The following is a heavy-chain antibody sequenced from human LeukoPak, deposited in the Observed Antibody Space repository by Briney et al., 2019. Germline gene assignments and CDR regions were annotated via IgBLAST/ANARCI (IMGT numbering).Heavy chain of an antibody. V-gene: IGHV3-30-3*01. J-gene: IGHJ6*02. D-gene: IGHD3-10*01. CDR3: ARDALHYYGSGRYGIDV. Sequence: GRSLRLSCAASGFTFSSYAMHWVRQAPGKGLEWVAVISYDGSNKYYADSVKGRFTISRENSKNTLYLQMNSLRAEDTAVYYCARDALHYYGSGRYGIDVWGQGTTVTVSS. CDR1: GFTFSSYA. CDR2: ISYDGSNK.